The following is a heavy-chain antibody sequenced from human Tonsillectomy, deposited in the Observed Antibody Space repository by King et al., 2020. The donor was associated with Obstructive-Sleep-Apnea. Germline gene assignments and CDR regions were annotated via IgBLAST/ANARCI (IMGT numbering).Heavy chain of an antibody. D-gene: IGHD3-10*01. CDR2: ISGSGATT. Sequence: VQLVESGGLLLQPGGSLRLSCAASGFTFSTYAMSWVRQAPGKGLEWVSSISGSGATTYYANSVKGRFTISRDNSKNTLYLQMNTLRAEDTAIYYCAKISSWEFLRYLDYWGQGTLVTVYS. V-gene: IGHV3-23*04. CDR3: AKISSWEFLRYLDY. CDR1: GFTFSTYA. J-gene: IGHJ4*02.